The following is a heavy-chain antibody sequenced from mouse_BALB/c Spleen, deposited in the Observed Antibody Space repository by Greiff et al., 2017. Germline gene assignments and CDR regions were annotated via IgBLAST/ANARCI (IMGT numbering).Heavy chain of an antibody. Sequence: VQLQQSGPELVKPGASVKLSCKASGYTFTSYWMHWVKQRPGQGLEWIGEINPSNGRTNYNEKFKSKATLTVDKSSSTAYMQLSSLTSEDSAVYYCARGGVEGFDYWGQGTTLTVSS. D-gene: IGHD1-1*01. CDR1: GYTFTSYW. CDR2: INPSNGRT. CDR3: ARGGVEGFDY. J-gene: IGHJ2*01. V-gene: IGHV1S81*02.